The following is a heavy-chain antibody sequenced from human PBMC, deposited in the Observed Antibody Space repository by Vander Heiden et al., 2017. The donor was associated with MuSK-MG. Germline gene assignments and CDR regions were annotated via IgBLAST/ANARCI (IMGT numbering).Heavy chain of an antibody. D-gene: IGHD3-10*01. V-gene: IGHV3-23*01. CDR3: AKDLLWFGETNPPHLTLDY. CDR1: GFPFSSYA. CDR2: ISGSGGST. Sequence: EVQLLESGGGLVQPGGSLRLSCAASGFPFSSYAMSWVRQAPGKGLEWVSAISGSGGSTYYADSVKGRFTISRDNSKNTLYLQMNSLRAEDTAVYYCAKDLLWFGETNPPHLTLDYWGQGTLVTVSS. J-gene: IGHJ4*02.